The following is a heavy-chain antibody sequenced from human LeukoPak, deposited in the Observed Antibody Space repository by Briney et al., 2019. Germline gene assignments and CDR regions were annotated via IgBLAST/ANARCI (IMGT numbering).Heavy chain of an antibody. CDR1: GGSISSGGYY. V-gene: IGHV4-31*03. CDR2: IYYSGST. Sequence: SETLSLTCTVSGGSISSGGYYWSWIRQHPGKGLEWIGYIYYSGSTYYNPSLKSRVTISVDTSKNQFSLKLSSVTAADTAVYCCARVVYGGNSVDYWGQGTLVTVSS. J-gene: IGHJ4*02. D-gene: IGHD4-23*01. CDR3: ARVVYGGNSVDY.